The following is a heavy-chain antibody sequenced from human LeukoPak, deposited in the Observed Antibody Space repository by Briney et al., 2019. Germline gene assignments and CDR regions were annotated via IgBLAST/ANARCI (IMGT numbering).Heavy chain of an antibody. Sequence: ASVKVSCKASGYTFTSYAMNWVRQAPGQGLEWMGWINANTGNPTYAQGFTGRFVFSLDTSVSTAYLQISSLKAEDTAVYYCARGASAYSSWYEGVTLSYWGQGTLVTVSS. CDR1: GYTFTSYA. D-gene: IGHD6-13*01. CDR3: ARGASAYSSWYEGVTLSY. CDR2: INANTGNP. V-gene: IGHV7-4-1*02. J-gene: IGHJ4*02.